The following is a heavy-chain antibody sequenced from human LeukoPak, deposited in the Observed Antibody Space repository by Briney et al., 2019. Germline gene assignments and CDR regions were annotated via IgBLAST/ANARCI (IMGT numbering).Heavy chain of an antibody. CDR1: GYSISSGYF. CDR3: AREVAY. CDR2: IYHSGST. J-gene: IGHJ4*02. V-gene: IGHV4-38-2*02. Sequence: SETLSLTCTVSGYSISSGYFWGWIRQSPGKGLDWIGIIYHSGSTYYNPSLKSRVTISVDTSKNQFSLKLTFVTAADTAVYYCAREVAYWGQGILVTVSS.